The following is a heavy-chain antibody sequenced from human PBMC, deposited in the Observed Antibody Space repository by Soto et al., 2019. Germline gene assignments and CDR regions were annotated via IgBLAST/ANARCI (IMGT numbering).Heavy chain of an antibody. J-gene: IGHJ4*01. CDR3: ARGPGGFGKFSLEY. D-gene: IGHD3-10*01. CDR2: IYSGGST. CDR1: GGSINTYY. Sequence: SVTRSLTCTVSGGSINTYYWCWLRQAAGKGLEWIGRIYSGGSTNYTPSLMSRVSVSVDMSKSPFSLKLSSVSAPDTAVYYCARGPGGFGKFSLEYWYPETLVDASS. V-gene: IGHV4-4*07.